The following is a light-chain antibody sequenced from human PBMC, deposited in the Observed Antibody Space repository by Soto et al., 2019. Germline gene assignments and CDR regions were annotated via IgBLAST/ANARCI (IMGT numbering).Light chain of an antibody. CDR1: SSDVGAYGY. CDR3: SSYTGTTTLVE. J-gene: IGLJ2*01. Sequence: QAVVTQPASVSGSPGQSVTISCTGTSSDVGAYGYVSWFQQHPGKAPKLIIFEVSYRASGVSIRFSGSKSGNTASLTISGLQAEDEADYYCSSYTGTTTLVEFGGGTKVTVL. V-gene: IGLV2-14*01. CDR2: EVS.